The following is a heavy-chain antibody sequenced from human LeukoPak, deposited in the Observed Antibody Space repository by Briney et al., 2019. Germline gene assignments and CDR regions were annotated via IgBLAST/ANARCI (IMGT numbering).Heavy chain of an antibody. CDR3: ARDSSSWYVYEGV. D-gene: IGHD6-13*01. J-gene: IGHJ6*04. CDR2: ISGTSNYT. V-gene: IGHV3-11*06. CDR1: GFTFSDYY. Sequence: PGGSLRLSCAASGFTFSDYYMSWIRHAPGKGLEWVSYISGTSNYTDYADSVKGRFTISRDNAKNSLYLQMNRLRAEDTAVYYCARDSSSWYVYEGVWGKGTTVSVSS.